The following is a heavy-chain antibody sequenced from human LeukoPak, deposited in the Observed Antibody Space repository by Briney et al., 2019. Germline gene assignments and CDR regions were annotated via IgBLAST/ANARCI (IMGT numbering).Heavy chain of an antibody. CDR2: IYYSGNI. J-gene: IGHJ4*02. D-gene: IGHD3-3*01. CDR1: GGSISSSSYY. CDR3: QSRYLEWLLDY. Sequence: SETLFLTCTVSGGSISSSSYYWGWIRQPPGKGLEWIGSIYYSGNIYYNPSLKSRVTIFVDTSKNQFSLKLSSVTAADTAVYYCQSRYLEWLLDYWGQGTLVTVSS. V-gene: IGHV4-39*01.